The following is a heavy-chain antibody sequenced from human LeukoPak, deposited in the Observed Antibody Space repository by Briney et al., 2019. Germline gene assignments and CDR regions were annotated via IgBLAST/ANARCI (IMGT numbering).Heavy chain of an antibody. D-gene: IGHD1-26*01. CDR2: IYPGDSET. CDR1: GYRFTNYW. V-gene: IGHV5-51*01. J-gene: IGHJ4*02. CDR3: ARRRDLYSGSYYPFDY. Sequence: GESLKISCKGSGYRFTNYWIGWVRQMPGKGLEWMGIIYPGDSETRYSPSFQGQVTISADKSISTAYLQWSSLKASDTAMYYCARRRDLYSGSYYPFDYWGEGTLVSVSS.